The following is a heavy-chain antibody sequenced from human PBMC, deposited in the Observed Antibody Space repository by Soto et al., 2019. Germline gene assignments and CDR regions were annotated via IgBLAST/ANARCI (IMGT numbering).Heavy chain of an antibody. CDR2: ISYDGNNK. V-gene: IGHV3-30*18. CDR3: AKDLQAYGDYDYYCYGLDV. J-gene: IGHJ6*02. Sequence: QLVESGGGVVPPGASLRLSCEASGFTFSTFGMHWVRQTPGKGLEWVAVISYDGNNKVYADSVKGRFTISRDNFKNTVDLVMNNLKVDDTAVYYCAKDLQAYGDYDYYCYGLDVWGQGATVSVSS. D-gene: IGHD4-17*01. CDR1: GFTFSTFG.